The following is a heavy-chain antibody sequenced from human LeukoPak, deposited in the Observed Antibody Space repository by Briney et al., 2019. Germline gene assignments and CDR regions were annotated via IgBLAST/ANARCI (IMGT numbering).Heavy chain of an antibody. V-gene: IGHV3-7*03. D-gene: IGHD4-23*01. CDR3: ARDRTGGYFDY. CDR1: GFSLSTYW. Sequence: GGSLRLSCAASGFSLSTYWMSWVRQAPGKGLEWVANIKQDGSKTYYVDSVKGRFTISRDNAKNSLYLQMSSLRVEDTAVYYCARDRTGGYFDYWGQGTLVTVSS. CDR2: IKQDGSKT. J-gene: IGHJ4*02.